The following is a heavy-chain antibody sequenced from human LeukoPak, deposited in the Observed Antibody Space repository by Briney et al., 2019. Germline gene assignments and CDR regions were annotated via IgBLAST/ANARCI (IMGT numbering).Heavy chain of an antibody. J-gene: IGHJ6*02. Sequence: PGGSLRLSCAASGFTCSSYEMNWVRQAPGKGLEWVAYISVSGTTIYYADSVKGRFTISRDNAKNSLYLQMNSLRGEDTAVYYCARDPRGISMVRGVFVYGLDVWGQGTTVTVSS. V-gene: IGHV3-48*03. CDR1: GFTCSSYE. D-gene: IGHD3-10*01. CDR3: ARDPRGISMVRGVFVYGLDV. CDR2: ISVSGTTI.